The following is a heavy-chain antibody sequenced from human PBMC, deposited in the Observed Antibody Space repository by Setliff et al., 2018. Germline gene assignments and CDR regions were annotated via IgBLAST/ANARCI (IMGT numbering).Heavy chain of an antibody. CDR1: GGSISSSRYS. CDR2: IYYSGST. CDR3: RLWSHNYQNDY. Sequence: SETLSLTCSVSGGSISSSRYSWGWIRQTPGKGLEWIGSIYYSGSTYYNPSLESRVTISVDTSKNQVSLKLTSVTAADTAVYYCRLWSHNYQNDYWGQGTLVTVSS. D-gene: IGHD3-16*01. V-gene: IGHV4-39*07. J-gene: IGHJ4*02.